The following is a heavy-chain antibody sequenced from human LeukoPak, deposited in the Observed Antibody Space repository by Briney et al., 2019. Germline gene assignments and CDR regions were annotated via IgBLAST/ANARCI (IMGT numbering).Heavy chain of an antibody. CDR3: ARGIVVVAQLGYYYYYMDV. Sequence: SETLSPTCTVSGYSISSGYYWGWIRQPAGKGLEWIGRIYTIGSTNYNPSLKSRVTISGDTSKNQFSLKLSSATAADTAVYYCARGIVVVAQLGYYYYYMDVWGKGTTVTISS. J-gene: IGHJ6*03. D-gene: IGHD2-15*01. CDR1: GYSISSGYY. CDR2: IYTIGST. V-gene: IGHV4-61*02.